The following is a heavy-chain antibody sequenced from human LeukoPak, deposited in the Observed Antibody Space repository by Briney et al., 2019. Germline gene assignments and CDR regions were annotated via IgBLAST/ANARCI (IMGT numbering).Heavy chain of an antibody. CDR2: IYYSGST. CDR1: GGSISSSSHY. Sequence: SETLSLTCSVSGGSISSSSHYWDWIRQPPGEGLEWIGSIYYSGSTYYNPSLKSRVTISVDTSKNQFSLKLSSVTAADTAVYYCARSGYSNFDYWGQGTLVTVSS. CDR3: ARSGYSNFDY. D-gene: IGHD3-3*01. J-gene: IGHJ4*02. V-gene: IGHV4-39*07.